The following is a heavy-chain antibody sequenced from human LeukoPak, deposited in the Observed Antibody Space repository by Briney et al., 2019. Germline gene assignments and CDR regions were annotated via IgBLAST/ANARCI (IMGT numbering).Heavy chain of an antibody. CDR1: GLTLSSSG. V-gene: IGHV3-30*02. CDR3: TNFDY. Sequence: GGSLRLSCTASGLTLSSSGMHWVRQAPGKGLDWVSLINHDGTNTYYADSVKGRFTISRDNSQNTLYLQMNSLRGDDTAVYYCTNFDYWGQGTLVTVSS. CDR2: INHDGTNT. J-gene: IGHJ4*02.